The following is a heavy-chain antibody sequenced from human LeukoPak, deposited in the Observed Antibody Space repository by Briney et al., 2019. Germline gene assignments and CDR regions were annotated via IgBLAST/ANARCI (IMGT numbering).Heavy chain of an antibody. D-gene: IGHD1-26*01. CDR3: ARGINDLAIVGAS. J-gene: IGHJ5*02. CDR2: INHSGST. V-gene: IGHV4-34*01. CDR1: GGSFSGYY. Sequence: PSETLSLTCAVYGGSFSGYYWSWIRQPPGKGLEWIGEINHSGSTNYNPSLKSRVTISVDTSKNQFSLKLSSVTAADTAVYYCARGINDLAIVGASWGQGTLVTVSS.